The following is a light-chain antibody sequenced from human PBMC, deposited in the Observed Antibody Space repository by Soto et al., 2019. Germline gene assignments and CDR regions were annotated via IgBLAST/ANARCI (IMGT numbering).Light chain of an antibody. V-gene: IGLV2-14*01. Sequence: QSIVTQPASVSGSPGQSFTISCTGTSSDVGGYNYVSWYQQHPGKAPKFLISEVSNRPSGVSNRFSASKSGNTASLTISGLQAEDEADYYCSSSTSSSTLVFGTGTRVTV. CDR1: SSDVGGYNY. CDR3: SSSTSSSTLV. J-gene: IGLJ1*01. CDR2: EVS.